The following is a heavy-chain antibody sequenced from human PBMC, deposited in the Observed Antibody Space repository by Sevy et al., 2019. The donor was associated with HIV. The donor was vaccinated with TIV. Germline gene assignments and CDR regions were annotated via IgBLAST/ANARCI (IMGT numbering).Heavy chain of an antibody. CDR2: ISGSGSYI. Sequence: GGSLRLSCAASRFIFSDYYMTWIRQAPGKGLECVSYISGSGSYINDADSVKGRFTISRDNAKNSLYLQMNSLRAEDTGVYYCARGKGRFLEWLLSPDGMDVWGQGTTVTVSS. D-gene: IGHD3-3*01. CDR1: RFIFSDYY. CDR3: ARGKGRFLEWLLSPDGMDV. J-gene: IGHJ6*02. V-gene: IGHV3-11*06.